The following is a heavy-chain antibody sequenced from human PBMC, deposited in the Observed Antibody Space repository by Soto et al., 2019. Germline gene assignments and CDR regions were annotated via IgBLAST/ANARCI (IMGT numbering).Heavy chain of an antibody. V-gene: IGHV4-30-2*01. D-gene: IGHD3-22*01. CDR2: IYHSGST. CDR3: ARVDYDSTWFDP. J-gene: IGHJ5*02. Sequence: LSLTCVVSGGSISSGGYSWSWIRQPPGKGLEWIGYIYHSGSTYYNPSLKSRVTISVVRSKNQFSLKLSSVTAADTAVYYCARVDYDSTWFDPWGQGTLVTVYS. CDR1: GGSISSGGYS.